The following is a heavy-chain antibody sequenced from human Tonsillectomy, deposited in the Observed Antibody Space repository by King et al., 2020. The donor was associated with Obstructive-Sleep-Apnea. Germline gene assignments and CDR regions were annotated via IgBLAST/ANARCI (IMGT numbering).Heavy chain of an antibody. CDR3: ARADFFPWADI. V-gene: IGHV4-59*01. J-gene: IGHJ3*02. D-gene: IGHD1-26*01. CDR2: IYYNGNT. Sequence: QLQESGPGLVKPSETLSLTCTVSGGSISSYYWSWIRQSPGKGLEWIGYIYYNGNTNYNPSLKSRVSISMDTSRKQFSLKLNSVSAADTAIYYCARADFFPWADIWGQGTMVTVSS. CDR1: GGSISSYY.